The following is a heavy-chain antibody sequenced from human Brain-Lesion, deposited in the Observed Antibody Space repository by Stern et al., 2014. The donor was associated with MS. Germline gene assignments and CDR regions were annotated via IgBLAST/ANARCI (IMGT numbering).Heavy chain of an antibody. CDR2: NSYSGGT. Sequence: QVQLVESGPGLVKPSETLSLICTVSGGSISSSRYFWGWIRQPPGKGLEWIGSNSYSGGTYYSPSLKSRVTISVDTSKNQFSLKLSSITAADTAVYFCARHSGSWSKPYYFDYWGQGTLVTVSS. CDR1: GGSISSSRYF. D-gene: IGHD6-13*01. J-gene: IGHJ4*02. CDR3: ARHSGSWSKPYYFDY. V-gene: IGHV4-39*01.